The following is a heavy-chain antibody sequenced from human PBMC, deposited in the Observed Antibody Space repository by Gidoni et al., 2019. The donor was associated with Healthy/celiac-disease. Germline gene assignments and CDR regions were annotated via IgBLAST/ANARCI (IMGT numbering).Heavy chain of an antibody. V-gene: IGHV3-64D*06. D-gene: IGHD1-1*01. CDR2: ISSNGGST. CDR1: VFTFSSYA. J-gene: IGHJ4*02. CDR3: VKDLGERLGRGDY. Sequence: EVQLVASGGGLVQPGGSLRLSCSASVFTFSSYAMHWVRQAPGKGLEYVSAISSNGGSTYYADSVKGRFTISRDNSKNTLYLQMSSLRVEDTAVYYCVKDLGERLGRGDYWGQGTLVTVSS.